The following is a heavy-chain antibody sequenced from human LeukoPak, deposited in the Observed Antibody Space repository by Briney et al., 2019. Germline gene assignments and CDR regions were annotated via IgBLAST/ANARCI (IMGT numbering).Heavy chain of an antibody. D-gene: IGHD3-10*01. CDR3: ARFPMVRGAVGAFDI. J-gene: IGHJ3*02. Sequence: SETLSLTCTVSGGSISSSSYYWGWIRQPPGKGLEWIGSIYYSGSTNYNPSLKSRVTISVDTSKNQFSLKLSSVTAADTAVYYCARFPMVRGAVGAFDIWGQGTMVTVSS. CDR2: IYYSGST. V-gene: IGHV4-39*07. CDR1: GGSISSSSYY.